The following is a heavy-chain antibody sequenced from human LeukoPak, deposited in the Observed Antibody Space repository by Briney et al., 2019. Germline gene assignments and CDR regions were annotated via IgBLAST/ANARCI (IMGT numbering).Heavy chain of an antibody. Sequence: SETLSLTCAVYGGSFSGYYWSWIRQPPGKGLEWIGEINHSGSTNYNPSLKSRVTISVDTSKNQFSLRLSSVTAADTAAYYCAGQGEFITYYFDYWGQGTLVTVSS. CDR3: AGQGEFITYYFDY. CDR2: INHSGST. D-gene: IGHD3-16*01. CDR1: GGSFSGYY. V-gene: IGHV4-34*01. J-gene: IGHJ4*02.